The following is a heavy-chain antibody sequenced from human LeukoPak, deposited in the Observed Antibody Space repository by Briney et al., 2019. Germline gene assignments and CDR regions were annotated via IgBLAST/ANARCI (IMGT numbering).Heavy chain of an antibody. CDR1: GFTFSSYA. V-gene: IGHV3-23*01. CDR2: ISGSDGST. Sequence: GSLRLSCAASGFTFSSYAMSWVRQAPGKGLEWVSAISGSDGSTYYADSVKGRFTISRDNSKNTLYLQMNSLRAEDTAVYYCAKDGGLWVSAHWGDSWGRGTLVTVSS. D-gene: IGHD7-27*01. J-gene: IGHJ4*02. CDR3: AKDGGLWVSAHWGDS.